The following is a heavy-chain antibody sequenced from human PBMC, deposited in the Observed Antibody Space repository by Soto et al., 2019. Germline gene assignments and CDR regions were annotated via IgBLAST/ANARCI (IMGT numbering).Heavy chain of an antibody. J-gene: IGHJ3*02. CDR2: IYYSGST. CDR1: GGSIISSSYY. CDR3: AIRYPSFYSGYDIDAFDI. V-gene: IGHV4-39*01. D-gene: IGHD5-12*01. Sequence: QLQLQESGPGLVKPSETLSLTCTVSGGSIISSSYYWGWILQPPGKGLEWIGSIYYSGSTYYNPSLKSRVTISVDTSKNQFSLKLSSVTAADTAVDYCAIRYPSFYSGYDIDAFDIWGQGTMVTVSS.